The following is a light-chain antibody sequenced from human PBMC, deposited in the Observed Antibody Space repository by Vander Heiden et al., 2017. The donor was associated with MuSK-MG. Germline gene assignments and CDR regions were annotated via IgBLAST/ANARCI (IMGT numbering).Light chain of an antibody. J-gene: IGLJ3*02. CDR1: SSNIGEGYD. CDR3: QSYDSSFWV. Sequence: QSVLTQPPSLSGAPGQRVTSTCTGSSSNIGEGYDVHWYQQRPGTAPKLLIYGNSNRPTGVPDRFSGSKSGTSASLAITGLQDEDEADYYCQSYDSSFWVFGGGTKLTVL. CDR2: GNS. V-gene: IGLV1-40*01.